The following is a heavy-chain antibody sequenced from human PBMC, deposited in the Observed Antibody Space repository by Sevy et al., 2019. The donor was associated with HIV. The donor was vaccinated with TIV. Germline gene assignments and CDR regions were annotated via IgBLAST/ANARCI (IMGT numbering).Heavy chain of an antibody. D-gene: IGHD3-16*01. CDR3: ARGVGGPGVMITFGGVKYAFDF. J-gene: IGHJ3*01. CDR1: GGSITTTDYY. CDR2: IHFSGNT. V-gene: IGHV4-30-4*01. Sequence: SETLSLTCTVSGGSITTTDYYWSWIRQSPTKGLEWLGYIHFSGNTYYNPSLRSRLSMSVDASRQRFSLNLRSVTAADTAVYYCARGVGGPGVMITFGGVKYAFDFWGQGRMVTVSS.